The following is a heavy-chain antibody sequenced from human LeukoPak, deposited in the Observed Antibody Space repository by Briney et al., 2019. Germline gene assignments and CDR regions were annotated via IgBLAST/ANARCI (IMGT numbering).Heavy chain of an antibody. Sequence: PSETLSLTCGVSYYSIRSGHYWGWIRQPPGKGLEWIGSIYHSGNTYYNPSLKSRVTISVDTSKNQFSLNLTSVTAADTAVYYCARVSTDGSGYYDREYRGQGTLVTVSS. CDR1: YYSIRSGHY. D-gene: IGHD3-22*01. CDR3: ARVSTDGSGYYDREY. J-gene: IGHJ4*02. V-gene: IGHV4-38-2*01. CDR2: IYHSGNT.